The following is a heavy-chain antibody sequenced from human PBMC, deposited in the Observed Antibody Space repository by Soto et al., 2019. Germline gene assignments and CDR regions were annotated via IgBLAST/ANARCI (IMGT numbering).Heavy chain of an antibody. CDR3: ARHTPAISISDH. V-gene: IGHV4-59*08. Sequence: SETLSLTCTMSGVSISSYYWSWIRQPPGKGLEWIGYVYDSGSTNYNPSLNSRVTISLYTSKNQFSLKLSSVTAADTAVYYCARHTPAISISDHWGQGTLVTVSS. D-gene: IGHD2-15*01. CDR1: GVSISSYY. J-gene: IGHJ4*02. CDR2: VYDSGST.